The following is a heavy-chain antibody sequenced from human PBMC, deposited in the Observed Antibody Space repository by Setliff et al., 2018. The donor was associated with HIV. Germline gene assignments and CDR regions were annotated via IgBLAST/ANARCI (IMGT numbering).Heavy chain of an antibody. CDR3: ARDPYYYDSSGSRGDWFDP. J-gene: IGHJ5*02. D-gene: IGHD3-22*01. V-gene: IGHV1-69*01. CDR1: GGTFSSFA. Sequence: VSCKASGGTFSSFAIHWVRQAPGQGLEWMGGIIPMFGTANYAQKFHGRVTITADESTNTAYMELRRLRSDDTAVYYCARDPYYYDSSGSRGDWFDPWGQGTLVTVS. CDR2: IIPMFGTA.